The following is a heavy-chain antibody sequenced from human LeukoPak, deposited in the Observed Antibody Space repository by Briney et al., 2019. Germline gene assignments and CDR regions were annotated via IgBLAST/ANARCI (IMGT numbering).Heavy chain of an antibody. CDR1: GFTFHDYA. V-gene: IGHV3-9*03. CDR2: ISWNGGTI. J-gene: IGHJ4*02. CDR3: AKGPTYSSSSLFDY. D-gene: IGHD6-6*01. Sequence: GRSLRLSCAASGFTFHDYAMHWVRQAPGKGLEWVSGISWNGGTIDYTDSVKGRFTISRDNAKNSLYLQMNSLRPEDMALYYCAKGPTYSSSSLFDYWGKGILVAVSS.